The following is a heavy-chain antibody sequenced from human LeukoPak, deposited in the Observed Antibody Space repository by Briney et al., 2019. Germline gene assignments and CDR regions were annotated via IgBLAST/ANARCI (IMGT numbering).Heavy chain of an antibody. CDR3: ARARTLMTVDY. CDR1: GFTFRSYS. J-gene: IGHJ4*02. D-gene: IGHD2-21*02. V-gene: IGHV3-21*01. CDR2: ISSSSSYI. Sequence: GGSLRLSCAASGFTFRSYSMNWVRQAPGKGLEWVSSISSSSSYIYYADSVKGRFTISRDNAKNSLYLQMNSLRAEDTAVYYCARARTLMTVDYWGQGTLVTVSS.